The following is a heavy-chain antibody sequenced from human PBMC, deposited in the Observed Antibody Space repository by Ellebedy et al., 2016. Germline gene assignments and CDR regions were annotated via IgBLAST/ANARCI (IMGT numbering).Heavy chain of an antibody. CDR1: GGSFSGYY. Sequence: SETLSLTXAVYGGSFSGYYWSWIRQPPGKGLEWIGEINHSGSTNYNPSLKSRVTISVDTSKNQFSLKLSSVTAADTAVYYCGGYGDYYNWGQGTLVTVSS. V-gene: IGHV4-34*01. J-gene: IGHJ4*02. D-gene: IGHD4-17*01. CDR2: INHSGST. CDR3: GGYGDYYN.